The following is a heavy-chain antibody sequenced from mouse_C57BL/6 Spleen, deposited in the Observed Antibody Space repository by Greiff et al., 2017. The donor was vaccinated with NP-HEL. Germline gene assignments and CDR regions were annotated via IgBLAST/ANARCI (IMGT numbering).Heavy chain of an antibody. Sequence: QVQLKQPGAELVKPGASVKLSCKASGYTFTSYWMQWVKQRPGQGLEWIGEIDPSDSYTNYNQKFKGKATLTVDTSSSTAYMQLSSLTSEDSAVYYCARRGIYYGNSFDYWGQGTTLTVSS. V-gene: IGHV1-50*01. J-gene: IGHJ2*01. D-gene: IGHD2-1*01. CDR3: ARRGIYYGNSFDY. CDR2: IDPSDSYT. CDR1: GYTFTSYW.